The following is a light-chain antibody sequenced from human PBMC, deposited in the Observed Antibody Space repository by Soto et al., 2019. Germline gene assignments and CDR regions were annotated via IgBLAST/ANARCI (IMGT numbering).Light chain of an antibody. V-gene: IGLV2-8*01. Sequence: QSVLTQPPSASGSPGRSVAISCTGTSSDVGAYDSVSWYQYHPGKAPRLVIYDVTMRPSGVPDRFSGSKSGNVASLTVSGLQAEDEADYYCSSYAGSNNVIFGGGTKLTVL. CDR1: SSDVGAYDS. CDR3: SSYAGSNNVI. CDR2: DVT. J-gene: IGLJ2*01.